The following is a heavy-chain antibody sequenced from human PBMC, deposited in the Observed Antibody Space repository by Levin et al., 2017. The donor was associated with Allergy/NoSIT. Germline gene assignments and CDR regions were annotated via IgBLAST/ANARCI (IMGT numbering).Heavy chain of an antibody. D-gene: IGHD4-17*01. V-gene: IGHV1-69*06. J-gene: IGHJ6*02. CDR1: GGTFSSYA. Sequence: ASVKVSCKASGGTFSSYAISWVRQAPGQGLEWMGGIIPIFGTANYAQKFQGRVTITADKSTSTAYMELSSLRSEDTAVYYCARDPTTVNDDLIWQNGMDGWGQGTTVTVSS. CDR2: IIPIFGTA. CDR3: ARDPTTVNDDLIWQNGMDG.